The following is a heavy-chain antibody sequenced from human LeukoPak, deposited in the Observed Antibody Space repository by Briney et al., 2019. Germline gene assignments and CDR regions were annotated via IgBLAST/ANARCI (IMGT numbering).Heavy chain of an antibody. CDR1: GFTFSNYA. V-gene: IGHV3-23*01. J-gene: IGHJ4*02. Sequence: GGSLRLSCAASGFTFSNYAMSWVRQAPGKGLEWVSGISGSGGSTYYADSVKGRFTISRDNSKNTLYLQMNSLRAEDTAVYYCARERGIAAASYYFDYWGQGTLVTVSS. CDR2: ISGSGGST. CDR3: ARERGIAAASYYFDY. D-gene: IGHD6-13*01.